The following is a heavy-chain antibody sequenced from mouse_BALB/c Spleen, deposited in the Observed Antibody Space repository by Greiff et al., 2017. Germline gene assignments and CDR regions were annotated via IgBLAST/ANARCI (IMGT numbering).Heavy chain of an antibody. CDR2: IRNKANGYTT. D-gene: IGHD1-1*01. CDR1: GFTFTDYY. V-gene: IGHV7-3*02. CDR3: AREGDYYGSSYDY. J-gene: IGHJ2*01. Sequence: EVQRVESGGGLVQPGGSLRLSCATSGFTFTDYYMSWVRQPPGKALEWLGFIRNKANGYTTEYSASVKGRFTISRDNSQSILYLQMNTLRAEDSATYYCAREGDYYGSSYDYWGQGTTLTVSS.